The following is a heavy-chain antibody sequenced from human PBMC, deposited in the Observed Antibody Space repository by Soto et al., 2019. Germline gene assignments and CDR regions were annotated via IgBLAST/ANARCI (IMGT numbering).Heavy chain of an antibody. CDR2: IIPISGRA. D-gene: IGHD2-8*02. CDR3: ARGPVDGGVNA. V-gene: IGHV1-69*06. J-gene: IGHJ4*02. Sequence: ASVKVSCKASGGTFSSYAISWVRQAPGQWLEWMGGIIPISGRANYAQKFQGRVTITPDKSTSTAYMELSSLRFEDTAVYYCARGPVDGGVNAWGQGTLVTVSS. CDR1: GGTFSSYA.